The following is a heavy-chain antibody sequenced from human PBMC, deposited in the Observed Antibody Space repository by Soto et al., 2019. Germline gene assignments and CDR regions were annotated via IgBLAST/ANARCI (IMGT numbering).Heavy chain of an antibody. D-gene: IGHD4-17*01. Sequence: SVKVSCKASGGTFSSYAISWVRQAPGQGLEWMGGIIPIFGTANYAQKFQGRVTITADESTSTAYMELSSLRSEDTAVYYCASKEYPTVVTQDYYYYYGMDVWGQGTTVTVSS. CDR2: IIPIFGTA. J-gene: IGHJ6*02. V-gene: IGHV1-69*13. CDR3: ASKEYPTVVTQDYYYYYGMDV. CDR1: GGTFSSYA.